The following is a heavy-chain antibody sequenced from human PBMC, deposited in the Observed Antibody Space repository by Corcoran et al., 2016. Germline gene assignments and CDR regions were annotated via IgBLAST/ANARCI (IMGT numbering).Heavy chain of an antibody. CDR3: AHRRSDDYDSP. CDR1: GLSLSTSGMG. D-gene: IGHD5-12*01. CDR2: IYWNDDK. Sequence: QITLKESGPTLVKPTQTRTLTCTFSGLSLSTSGMGVGWIRQPPGKALEWLALIYWNDDKRYSPSLKSRLTIAKDTSKNQVVLTMTKMDPVDTATYYCAHRRSDDYDSPWGQGILVTVSS. J-gene: IGHJ5*02. V-gene: IGHV2-5*01.